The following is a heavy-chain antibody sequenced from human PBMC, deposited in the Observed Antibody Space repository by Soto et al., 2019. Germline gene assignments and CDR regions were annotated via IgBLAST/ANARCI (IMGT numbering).Heavy chain of an antibody. CDR2: ISYDGSNK. J-gene: IGHJ3*02. CDR3: SRGSYYYGSGSCYGGDAFDI. D-gene: IGHD3-10*01. CDR1: GFTFSSYA. V-gene: IGHV3-30*14. Sequence: QVQLVESGGGVVQPGRSLRLSCAASGFTFSSYAMHWVRQAPGKGLEWVAVISYDGSNKYYGDSVKGRFTISRDNSKNTLELRMISQGGEDRAVYYWSRGSYYYGSGSCYGGDAFDIWGQGTMVNGSS.